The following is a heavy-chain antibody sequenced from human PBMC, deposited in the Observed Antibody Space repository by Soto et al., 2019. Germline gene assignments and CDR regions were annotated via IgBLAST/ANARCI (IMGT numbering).Heavy chain of an antibody. J-gene: IGHJ6*02. D-gene: IGHD5-12*01. CDR3: ASGGYSGYDTTSYGMDV. CDR2: ISAYNGNT. CDR1: GYTFTSHG. V-gene: IGHV1-18*04. Sequence: ASVKVSCKASGYTFTSHGISWVRQAPGQGLEWMGWISAYNGNTNYAQKLQGRVTMTTDTSTSTAYMELGSLRSDDTAVYYCASGGYSGYDTTSYGMDVWGQGTTVTVSS.